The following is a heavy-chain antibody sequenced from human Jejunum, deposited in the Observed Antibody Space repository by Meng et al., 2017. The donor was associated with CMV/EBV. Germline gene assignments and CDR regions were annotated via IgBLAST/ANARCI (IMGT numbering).Heavy chain of an antibody. CDR3: ARDLQLST. CDR2: ITSSSGTI. D-gene: IGHD5-18*01. J-gene: IGHJ5*02. V-gene: IGHV3-48*04. Sequence: SLSCAASGFTFSSYSMNWVRQPPGKGLEWVSSITSSSGTIYYADSVKGRFTIFRDNAKNSLHLQMNSLRADDTAVYYCARDLQLSTWGQGTLVTVSS. CDR1: GFTFSSYS.